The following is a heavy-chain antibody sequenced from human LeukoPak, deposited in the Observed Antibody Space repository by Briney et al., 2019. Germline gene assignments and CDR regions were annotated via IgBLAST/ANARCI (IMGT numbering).Heavy chain of an antibody. D-gene: IGHD6-6*01. CDR2: AHYSGST. Sequence: SETLSLTCTVSGGSISSSCCSWGWIRQPPGKGLEWIGSAHYSGSTYYNPSLKSRVTISVDTSKNQFSLKLSSVTAADSAVYYCVRGVEYSSPYDYYYYYMDVWGKGTTVTVSS. J-gene: IGHJ6*03. CDR1: GGSISSSCCS. CDR3: VRGVEYSSPYDYYYYYMDV. V-gene: IGHV4-39*07.